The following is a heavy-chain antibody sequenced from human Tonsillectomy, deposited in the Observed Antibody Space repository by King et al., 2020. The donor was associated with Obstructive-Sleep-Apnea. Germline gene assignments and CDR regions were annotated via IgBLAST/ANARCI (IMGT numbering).Heavy chain of an antibody. CDR2: IKSKTDGGTT. J-gene: IGHJ5*02. Sequence: VQLVESGGGLVKPGGSLRLSCAASGFTFSNAWMSWVRQAPGKGLEWVGRIKSKTDGGTTDYAAPVKGRFTISRDGSKNTLYLQMNSLKSEDTAVYYCTTDELYRSGGNWFDPWGQGTLVTVSS. V-gene: IGHV3-15*01. D-gene: IGHD6-25*01. CDR3: TTDELYRSGGNWFDP. CDR1: GFTFSNAW.